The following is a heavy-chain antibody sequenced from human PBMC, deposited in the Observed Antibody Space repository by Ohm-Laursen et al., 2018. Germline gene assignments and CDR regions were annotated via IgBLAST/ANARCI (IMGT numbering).Heavy chain of an antibody. V-gene: IGHV1-18*01. CDR3: ASGPSIAAAGNSPYGMDV. CDR2: ISAYNGNT. Sequence: SVKVSCKVFGYSFTTYGISWVRQAPGQGLEWMGWISAYNGNTNYAQKLQGRVTMTTDTSTSTAYMELSSLRSEDTAVYYCASGPSIAAAGNSPYGMDVWGQGTTVTVSS. J-gene: IGHJ6*02. D-gene: IGHD6-13*01. CDR1: GYSFTTYG.